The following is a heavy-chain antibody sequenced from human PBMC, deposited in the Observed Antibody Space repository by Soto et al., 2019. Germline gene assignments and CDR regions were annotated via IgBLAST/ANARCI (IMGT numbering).Heavy chain of an antibody. CDR3: ASQGVDFWRVGHYYGLGV. CDR2: MNPNSGNT. Sequence: QVQLVQSGAEVKKPGASVKVSCKASGYTFTNYDVNWVRQAAGQGLEWMGWMNPNSGNTDYAQKFRDRVAMTRNTSLDTAYMELSSLTSEDTAVYYCASQGVDFWRVGHYYGLGVWGQGTAVTVAS. CDR1: GYTFTNYD. J-gene: IGHJ6*02. V-gene: IGHV1-8*01. D-gene: IGHD3-3*01.